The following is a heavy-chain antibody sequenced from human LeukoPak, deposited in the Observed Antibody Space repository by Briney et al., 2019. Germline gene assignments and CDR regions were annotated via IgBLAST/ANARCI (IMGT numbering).Heavy chain of an antibody. Sequence: GGSLRLSCAASGFAFSNAWMSWARQAPGKGLEWVGRIKSNPDGATTDYAAPVKGRFTISRDDSKNTLYLQMNSLKTEDTALYYCTTVEMTTMIDYWGQGTLVTVSS. CDR3: TTVEMTTMIDY. J-gene: IGHJ4*02. D-gene: IGHD5-24*01. V-gene: IGHV3-15*01. CDR1: GFAFSNAW. CDR2: IKSNPDGATT.